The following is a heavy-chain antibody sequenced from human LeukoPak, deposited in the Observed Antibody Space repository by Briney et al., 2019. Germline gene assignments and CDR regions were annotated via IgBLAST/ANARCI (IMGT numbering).Heavy chain of an antibody. CDR1: RFTFSNYV. CDR2: ISGSGRST. CDR3: ARVAGTIRIWPQPFGDGMDV. D-gene: IGHD3-16*01. Sequence: GGSLRLSCAASRFTFSNYVMSWVRQAPGGGLECVSAISGSGRSTYYADSVKGRFTISRDNSKNTLYLQMNSLRAEDTALYYCARVAGTIRIWPQPFGDGMDVWAKGPRSPSP. J-gene: IGHJ6*02. V-gene: IGHV3-23*01.